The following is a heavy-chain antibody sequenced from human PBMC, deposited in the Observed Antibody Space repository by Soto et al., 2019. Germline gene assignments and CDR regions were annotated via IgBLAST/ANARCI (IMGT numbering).Heavy chain of an antibody. CDR2: IYSGGST. CDR1: GFTVSSNY. D-gene: IGHD3-22*01. J-gene: IGHJ4*02. Sequence: GGSLRLSCEASGFTVSSNYTSWVRQAPGKGLEWVSVIYSGGSTYYADSVKGRITTSSDNSKNTLYLQMNSLRAEDTAVYYCAREDYYDSSGYFDYWGQGTLVTVSS. V-gene: IGHV3-53*01. CDR3: AREDYYDSSGYFDY.